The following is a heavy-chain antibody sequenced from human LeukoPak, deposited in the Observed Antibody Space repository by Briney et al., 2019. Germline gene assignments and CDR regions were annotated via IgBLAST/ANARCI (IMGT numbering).Heavy chain of an antibody. J-gene: IGHJ4*02. Sequence: SETLSLTCTVSGDSISTSNSYWGWIRQPPGKGLEWIGYIYYSGSTNYNPSLKSRVTISVDTSKNQFSLKLSSVTAADTAVYYCARVVGSYLVDYWGQGTLVTVSS. CDR2: IYYSGST. V-gene: IGHV4-61*05. CDR1: GDSISTSNSY. D-gene: IGHD1-26*01. CDR3: ARVVGSYLVDY.